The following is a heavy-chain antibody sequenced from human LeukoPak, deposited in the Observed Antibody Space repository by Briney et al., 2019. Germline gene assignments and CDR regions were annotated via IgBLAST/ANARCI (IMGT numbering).Heavy chain of an antibody. CDR2: ISSSSSTI. Sequence: PGGSLRLSCAASGFTFSSYSMNWLRQAPGKGLEWVSYISSSSSTIYYADSVKGRFTISRDNAKNSLYLQMNSLRAEDTAVYYCASGAYGDWLWGQGTLVTVSS. CDR1: GFTFSSYS. V-gene: IGHV3-48*01. CDR3: ASGAYGDWL. J-gene: IGHJ4*02. D-gene: IGHD4-17*01.